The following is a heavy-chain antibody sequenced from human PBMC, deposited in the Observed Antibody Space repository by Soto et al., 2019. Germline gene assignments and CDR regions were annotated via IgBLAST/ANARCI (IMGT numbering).Heavy chain of an antibody. CDR2: IYYSGST. V-gene: IGHV4-30-4*01. CDR3: ARETNGYDSNWFDP. Sequence: SETLSLTCTVSGGPISSGDYSWSWIRQPPGKGLEWIGYIYYSGSTYYNPSLKSRVIISVDTSKSQFSLKLSSVTAADTAVYYCARETNGYDSNWFDPWGQGTLVTVSS. D-gene: IGHD5-12*01. J-gene: IGHJ5*02. CDR1: GGPISSGDYS.